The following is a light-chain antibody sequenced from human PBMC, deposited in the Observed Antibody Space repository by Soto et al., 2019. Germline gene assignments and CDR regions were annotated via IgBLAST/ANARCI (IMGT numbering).Light chain of an antibody. Sequence: EVVMTQSPATLSVSPGERVTLSCRASQSVSDNLAWYQQKPGQAPRLLIYGASTRATGIPARFSGSRSGTEFTLTISSLQSEDFAVYFCQQSNNWPYTFGQGTKLDIK. J-gene: IGKJ2*01. V-gene: IGKV3-15*01. CDR1: QSVSDN. CDR2: GAS. CDR3: QQSNNWPYT.